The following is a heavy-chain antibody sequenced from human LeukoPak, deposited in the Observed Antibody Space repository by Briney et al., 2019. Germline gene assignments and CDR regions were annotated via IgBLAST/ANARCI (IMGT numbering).Heavy chain of an antibody. CDR2: ISGSGGST. CDR3: AKNSDAYDSSGYYDY. CDR1: GFTLSSYA. D-gene: IGHD3-22*01. J-gene: IGHJ4*02. V-gene: IGHV3-23*01. Sequence: TGGSLRLSCAASGFTLSSYAMSWVRQAPGRGLEWVSAISGSGGSTYYADSVKGRFTISRDNSKNTLYLQMNSLRAEDTAVYYCAKNSDAYDSSGYYDYWGQGTLVTVSS.